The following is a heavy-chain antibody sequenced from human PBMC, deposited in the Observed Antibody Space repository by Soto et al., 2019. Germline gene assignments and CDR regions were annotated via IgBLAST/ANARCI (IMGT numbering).Heavy chain of an antibody. CDR2: ISAYNGNT. J-gene: IGHJ3*02. V-gene: IGHV1-18*01. Sequence: ASVKLSCKASGYTFTSYGISWVRQAPGQGLEWMGWISAYNGNTNYAQKLQGRVTMTTDTSTSTAYMELRSLRSDDTAVYYCARDRLAVTSGRAFDIWGQGTMVTVSS. CDR3: ARDRLAVTSGRAFDI. CDR1: GYTFTSYG. D-gene: IGHD6-19*01.